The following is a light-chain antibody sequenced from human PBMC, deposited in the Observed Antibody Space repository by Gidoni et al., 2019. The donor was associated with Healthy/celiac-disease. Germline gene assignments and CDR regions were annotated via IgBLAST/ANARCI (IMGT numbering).Light chain of an antibody. J-gene: IGKJ4*01. CDR2: GAS. CDR3: QQYGSSPLT. V-gene: IGKV3-20*01. Sequence: DIVLTQSPGTLSLSPGERATLSCRASQSVSSSYLAWYQQQPGQAPRLLIYGASSRATGIPDRFSGSGSGKDFTLTISRLEPEDFAVYYCQQYGSSPLTFGGGTKVEIK. CDR1: QSVSSSY.